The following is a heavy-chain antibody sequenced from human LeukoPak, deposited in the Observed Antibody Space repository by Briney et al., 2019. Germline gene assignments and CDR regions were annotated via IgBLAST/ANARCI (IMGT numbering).Heavy chain of an antibody. CDR3: AREYYYGSGSYG. V-gene: IGHV3-53*01. CDR1: GFTVSSNY. Sequence: GGSLRLSCAASGFTVSSNYMSWVRQAPGKGLEWVSVIYSGGSTYYADSVKGRFTISRDNSKNTLYLQMNILRAEDTAVYYCAREYYYGSGSYGWGQGTLVTVSS. J-gene: IGHJ4*02. D-gene: IGHD3-10*01. CDR2: IYSGGST.